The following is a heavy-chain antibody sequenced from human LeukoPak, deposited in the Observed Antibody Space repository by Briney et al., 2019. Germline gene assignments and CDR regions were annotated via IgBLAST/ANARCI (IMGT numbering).Heavy chain of an antibody. D-gene: IGHD3-10*01. CDR3: ARNTMVLGVMGFDP. Sequence: QSGGSLRLSCAASGFTFSSYEMNWVRQAPGKGLEWVSYISSSGSTIYYADSVKGRFTISRDNAKNSLHLQMNSLRAEDTAVYYCARNTMVLGVMGFDPWGQGTLVTVSS. J-gene: IGHJ5*02. CDR1: GFTFSSYE. V-gene: IGHV3-48*03. CDR2: ISSSGSTI.